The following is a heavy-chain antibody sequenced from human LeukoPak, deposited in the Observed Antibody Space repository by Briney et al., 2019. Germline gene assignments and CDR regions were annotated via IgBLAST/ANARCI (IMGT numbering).Heavy chain of an antibody. CDR1: GFTFSNYA. CDR3: ARRGYESSGPKYYFDH. V-gene: IGHV3-23*01. J-gene: IGHJ4*02. CDR2: IGAGTGAVT. D-gene: IGHD3-22*01. Sequence: PGGSLRLSCAASGFTFSNYAMRWVRQAPGKGLEWVSAIGAGTGAVTIYADSVKGRFTISRDNSKNTLYLQMNSLRGEDTAVYYCARRGYESSGPKYYFDHWGQGILVTVSS.